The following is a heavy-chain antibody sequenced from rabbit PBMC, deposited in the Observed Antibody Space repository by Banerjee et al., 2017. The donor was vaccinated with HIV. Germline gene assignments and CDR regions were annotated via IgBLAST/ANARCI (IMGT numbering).Heavy chain of an antibody. CDR1: GFDFSSYG. D-gene: IGHD4-1*01. J-gene: IGHJ4*01. V-gene: IGHV1S47*01. CDR3: ARDLAGVIGWNFNL. Sequence: QEQLEESGGDLVKPEGSLKLSCKASGFDFSSYGVSWVRQAPGKGLEWIGYITYGGSAYYASWVKGRFTISRDNAQNTVSLQLNSLTAADTATYFCARDLAGVIGWNFNLWGPGTLVTVS. CDR2: ITYGGSA.